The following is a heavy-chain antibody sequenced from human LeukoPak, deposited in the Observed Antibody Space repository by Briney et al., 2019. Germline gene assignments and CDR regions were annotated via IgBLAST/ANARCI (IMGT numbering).Heavy chain of an antibody. CDR2: IESGSSV. J-gene: IGHJ5*02. V-gene: IGHV3-66*02. CDR3: TRGRPREDTWFDP. D-gene: IGHD1-26*01. CDR1: GFTVSVNS. Sequence: GGSLRLSCAASGFTVSVNSLSWVRQAPGEGLEWVSVIESGSSVSYADSVKGRFTISRDNSKNTVFLQMNSLRPEDTSIYYCTRGRPREDTWFDPWGQGTLVTVSS.